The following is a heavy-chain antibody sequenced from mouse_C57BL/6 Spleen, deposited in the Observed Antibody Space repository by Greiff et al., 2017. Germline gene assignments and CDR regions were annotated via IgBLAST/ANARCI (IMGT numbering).Heavy chain of an antibody. CDR2: IDPEDGAT. V-gene: IGHV14-1*01. CDR1: GFNFTDYY. J-gene: IGHJ4*01. CDR3: TTSYCGSYVDV. Sequence: VQLQQSGAELVRPGASVKLSCTASGFNFTDYYMHWVKQRPEQGLEWIGRIDPEDGATEYAPKFPGQATMTADSSSNTAYLQLSSLTSEDTAIYYCTTSYCGSYVDVWGKGTSVTVSS. D-gene: IGHD2-10*01.